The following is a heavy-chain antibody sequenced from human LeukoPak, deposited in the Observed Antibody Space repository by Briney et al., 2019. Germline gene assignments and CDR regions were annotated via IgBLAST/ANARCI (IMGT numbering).Heavy chain of an antibody. CDR2: ISTSNGNT. J-gene: IGHJ6*02. D-gene: IGHD2-2*01. CDR1: GYTFTNYG. Sequence: GASVKVSCKASGYTFTNYGMSWVRQAPGQGLEWMGWISTSNGNTNYAQKLQGRVTMTTDTSTSTAYMELRSLRSDDTAVYYCARAPYCSSTSCNYYYYSMGVWGQGTTVTVSS. V-gene: IGHV1-18*01. CDR3: ARAPYCSSTSCNYYYYSMGV.